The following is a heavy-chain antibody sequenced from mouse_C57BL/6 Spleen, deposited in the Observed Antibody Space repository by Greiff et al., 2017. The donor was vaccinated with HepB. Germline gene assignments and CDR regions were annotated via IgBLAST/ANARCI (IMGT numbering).Heavy chain of an antibody. CDR2: IYWDDDK. J-gene: IGHJ1*03. V-gene: IGHV8-12*01. CDR1: GFSLSTSGMG. Sequence: QVTLKVCGPGILQSSQTLSLTCSFSGFSLSTSGMGVSWIRQPSGKGLEWLAHIYWDDDKRYNPSLKSRLTISKDTSRNQVFLKITSVDTADTATYYCARSYYYGSSPQDFDVWGTGTTVTVSS. CDR3: ARSYYYGSSPQDFDV. D-gene: IGHD1-1*01.